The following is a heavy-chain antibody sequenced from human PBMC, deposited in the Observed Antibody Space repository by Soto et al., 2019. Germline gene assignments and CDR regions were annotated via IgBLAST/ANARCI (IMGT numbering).Heavy chain of an antibody. CDR2: ILVGGST. CDR3: AKATATGGGAFDI. V-gene: IGHV3-23*01. J-gene: IGHJ3*02. CDR1: RFVCSDSD. Sequence: WVSLRLSCGACRFVCSDSDMCCFCPAPGKELDWVSTILVGGSTHYEDSVKGRFTISRDRSKNTVYLQMNSLTVGDTAVYYCAKATATGGGAFDICGQGAMVTVSS. D-gene: IGHD2-8*02.